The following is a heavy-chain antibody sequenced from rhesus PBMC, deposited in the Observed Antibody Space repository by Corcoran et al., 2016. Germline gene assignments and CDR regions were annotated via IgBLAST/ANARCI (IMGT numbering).Heavy chain of an antibody. D-gene: IGHD5-42*01. V-gene: IGHV4-80*01. CDR1: GASIRDYW. J-gene: IGHJ4*01. CDR2: ISGNSCPT. CDR3: SRGGYSTYRDY. Sequence: QVQLQESGPGQVQPSETLSLTCAVFGASIRDYWWSWTLQSPGLGLEWIWEISGNSCPTYYKPSLKSPVTISKDASRNQFSLIRNSVTAADTAMYYGSRGGYSTYRDYWGQGILGTVSS.